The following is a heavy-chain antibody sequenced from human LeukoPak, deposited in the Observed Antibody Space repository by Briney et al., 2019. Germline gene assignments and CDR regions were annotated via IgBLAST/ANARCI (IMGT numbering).Heavy chain of an antibody. CDR3: ARGDTTGSNYFDP. D-gene: IGHD4/OR15-4a*01. CDR2: IYYSGNT. CDR1: GGSISSYY. Sequence: SETLSLTCTVSGGSISSYYWNWVRQPPGRGLEWIGYIYYSGNTNYNPSLKSRVTISVDTSKKQFSLRLSSVTAADTAVYYCARGDTTGSNYFDPWGQGTLVTVSS. J-gene: IGHJ5*02. V-gene: IGHV4-59*01.